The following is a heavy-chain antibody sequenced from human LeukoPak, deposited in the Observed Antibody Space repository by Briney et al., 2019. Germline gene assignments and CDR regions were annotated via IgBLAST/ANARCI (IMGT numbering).Heavy chain of an antibody. V-gene: IGHV1-2*02. CDR3: ARGAPYYDFWSGPES. Sequence: ASVKVSCKASGYTFTGYYMHWVRQAPGQGLEWMGWINPNSGGTNYAQKFQGRVTMTRDTSISTAYMELSRLRSDDTAVYYYARGAPYYDFWSGPESWGQGTLVTVSS. CDR1: GYTFTGYY. J-gene: IGHJ4*02. D-gene: IGHD3-3*01. CDR2: INPNSGGT.